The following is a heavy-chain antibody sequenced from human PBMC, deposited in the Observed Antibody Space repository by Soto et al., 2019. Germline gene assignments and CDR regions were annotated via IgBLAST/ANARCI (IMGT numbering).Heavy chain of an antibody. D-gene: IGHD2-21*01. J-gene: IGHJ6*02. V-gene: IGHV3-11*01. CDR3: ARGHSIFYGMDV. CDR1: GFTFSDYY. CDR2: ISSSGTTI. Sequence: QVQLVESGGGLVKPGGSLRLSCAASGFTFSDYYMNGIRQAPGKGLEWVSYISSSGTTIYYVDSVKGRFTISRDNAKNSLFLQMNSLRAEDTALYYCARGHSIFYGMDVWGHGTTVTVSS.